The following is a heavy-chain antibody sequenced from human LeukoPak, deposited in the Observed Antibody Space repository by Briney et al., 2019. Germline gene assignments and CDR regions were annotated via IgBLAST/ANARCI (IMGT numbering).Heavy chain of an antibody. CDR1: GFNFDDYG. V-gene: IGHV3-43D*04. Sequence: GGSLRLSCAASGFNFDDYGMHWVRQAAGKGLEWVSLITWDGDYTYYVDSVRGRFTISRGNSKKSVYLQMNSLRPEDTASYYCAKDKRAGSASYLFDYWGQGTLVTVSS. CDR2: ITWDGDYT. CDR3: AKDKRAGSASYLFDY. D-gene: IGHD3-10*01. J-gene: IGHJ4*02.